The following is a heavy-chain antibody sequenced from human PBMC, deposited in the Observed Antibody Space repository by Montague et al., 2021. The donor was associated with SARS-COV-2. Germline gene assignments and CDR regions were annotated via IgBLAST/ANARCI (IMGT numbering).Heavy chain of an antibody. J-gene: IGHJ6*02. D-gene: IGHD3-3*01. CDR3: ARYDPRAYYDLWSEYHEGMDV. V-gene: IGHV4-59*01. Sequence: SETLSLTCDVSGGSLNNYYWSWIRQPPGKGLEWIGHIFYTGSAYYNPSLKSRVSLSVDTSKNHFSLRLSSVTAADTALYYCARYDPRAYYDLWSEYHEGMDVWGQGTTVIVSS. CDR2: IFYTGSA. CDR1: GGSLNNYY.